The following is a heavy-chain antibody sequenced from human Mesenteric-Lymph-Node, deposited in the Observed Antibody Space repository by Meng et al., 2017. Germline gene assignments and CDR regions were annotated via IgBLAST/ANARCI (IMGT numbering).Heavy chain of an antibody. Sequence: SETLSLTCIVSGGSISGYSWSWIRQTAGKGLEWIGRFHTSGITNYNPSLKSRVTMSVDTSKNQFSLNLNSVTAADTAVYYCARGNYDILTGYYPRFDIWGQGTMVTVSS. D-gene: IGHD3-9*01. V-gene: IGHV4-4*07. J-gene: IGHJ3*02. CDR3: ARGNYDILTGYYPRFDI. CDR2: FHTSGIT. CDR1: GGSISGYS.